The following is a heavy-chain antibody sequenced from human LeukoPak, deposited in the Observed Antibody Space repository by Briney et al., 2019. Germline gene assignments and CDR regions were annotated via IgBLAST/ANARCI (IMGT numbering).Heavy chain of an antibody. CDR2: IYYTGST. CDR1: GGSVSHFY. Sequence: SETLSLTCTVSGGSVSHFYWIWIRHPPGKGLEWIGYIYYTGSTNYNPSLKSRVTISLDPSKNQFSLKLSSVTAADTAFYYCARSGTGWYATDFWGQGALVTVSS. CDR3: ARSGTGWYATDF. V-gene: IGHV4-59*02. J-gene: IGHJ4*02. D-gene: IGHD6-19*01.